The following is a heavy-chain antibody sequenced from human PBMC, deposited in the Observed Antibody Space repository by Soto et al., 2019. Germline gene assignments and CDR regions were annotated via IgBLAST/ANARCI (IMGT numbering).Heavy chain of an antibody. CDR3: AKAMSGTYYDFWSGPSGEVYGMDV. V-gene: IGHV3-23*01. CDR1: GFTFSSYA. Sequence: PGGSLRLSCAASGFTFSSYAMSWVRQSPGKGLEWVSAISGSGGSTYYADSVKGRFTISRDNSKNTLYLQMNSLRAEDTAVYYCAKAMSGTYYDFWSGPSGEVYGMDVWGQGTTVTVSS. J-gene: IGHJ6*02. CDR2: ISGSGGST. D-gene: IGHD3-3*01.